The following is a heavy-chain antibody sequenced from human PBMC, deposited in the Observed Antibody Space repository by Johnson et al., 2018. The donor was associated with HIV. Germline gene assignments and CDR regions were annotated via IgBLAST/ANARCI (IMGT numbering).Heavy chain of an antibody. V-gene: IGHV3-23*04. Sequence: VQLVESGGGLVQPGGSLRLSCAASGFTFSSYAMSWVRQAPGKGLEWVSAISGSGGSTYYADSVKGRFTISRDNSKNTLYLQMNSLRAEDTAVYYCAKDRLDGTLTTDAFDIWGQGTMVTVSS. CDR1: GFTFSSYA. CDR3: AKDRLDGTLTTDAFDI. CDR2: ISGSGGST. J-gene: IGHJ3*02. D-gene: IGHD4-11*01.